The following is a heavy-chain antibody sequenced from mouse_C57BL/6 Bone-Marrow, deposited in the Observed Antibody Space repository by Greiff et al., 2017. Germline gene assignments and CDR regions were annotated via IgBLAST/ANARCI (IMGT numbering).Heavy chain of an antibody. D-gene: IGHD2-4*01. Sequence: QVQLQQSGAELVRPGTSVKVSCKASGYAFTNYLIEWVKQRPGQGLEWIGVINPGSGGTNYNEKFKGKATLTADKSSSTAYMQLSSLTSEDSAVYSCARRDDYDESLYFDVWGTGTTVTVSS. J-gene: IGHJ1*03. CDR1: GYAFTNYL. CDR2: INPGSGGT. V-gene: IGHV1-54*01. CDR3: ARRDDYDESLYFDV.